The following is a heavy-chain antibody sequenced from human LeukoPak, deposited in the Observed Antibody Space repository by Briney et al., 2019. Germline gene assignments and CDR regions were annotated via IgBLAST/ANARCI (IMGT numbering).Heavy chain of an antibody. D-gene: IGHD4-23*01. J-gene: IGHJ4*02. CDR1: GFTLSSYW. CDR2: IPYDGSNT. Sequence: GGSLRLSCAASGFTLSSYWMTWVRQAPGKGLEWVAVIPYDGSNTYYADSVKGRFTISRDNSKNTLYLQMNSLRAEDTAVYYCAKNTKPTLVTPDFWGQGTLVTVSS. CDR3: AKNTKPTLVTPDF. V-gene: IGHV3-30*18.